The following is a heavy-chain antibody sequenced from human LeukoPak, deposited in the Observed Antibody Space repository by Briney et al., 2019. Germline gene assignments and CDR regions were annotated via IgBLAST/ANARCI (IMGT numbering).Heavy chain of an antibody. J-gene: IGHJ4*02. CDR1: GGSISSYY. V-gene: IGHV4-59*01. CDR2: IYYSGST. CDR3: ARGDIVATIERVSGFSFDY. Sequence: PSETLSLTCTVSGGSISSYYWSWIRQPPGKGLEWIGYIYYSGSTNYNPSLKSRVTISVDTSKDQFSLKLSSVTAADTAVYYCARGDIVATIERVSGFSFDYWGQGTLVTVSS. D-gene: IGHD5-12*01.